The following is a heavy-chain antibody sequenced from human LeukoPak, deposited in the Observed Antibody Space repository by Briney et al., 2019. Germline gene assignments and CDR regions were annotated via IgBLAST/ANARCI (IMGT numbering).Heavy chain of an antibody. Sequence: SETLSLTCTVSGGSISGGGYYWSWIRQHPGKGLEWIGYIYYSGSTYYNPSLKSRVTISVDTSKNQFSLKLSSVTAADTAVYYCARGLATAMARAYFDYWGQGTLVTVSS. D-gene: IGHD5-18*01. CDR2: IYYSGST. CDR1: GGSISGGGYY. J-gene: IGHJ4*02. CDR3: ARGLATAMARAYFDY. V-gene: IGHV4-31*03.